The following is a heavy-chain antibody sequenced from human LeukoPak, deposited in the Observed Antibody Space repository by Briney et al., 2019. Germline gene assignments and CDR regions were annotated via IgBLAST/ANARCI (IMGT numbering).Heavy chain of an antibody. D-gene: IGHD6-13*01. J-gene: IGHJ4*02. CDR3: ARAIAAAGTY. CDR1: GFTFSSYS. CDR2: ISSSSSYI. Sequence: GGSLRLSCAASGFTFSSYSMNWVRQAPGKGLEWVSSISSSSSYIYYAGSVKGRFTISRDNAKNSLYLQMNSLRAEDTAVYYCARAIAAAGTYWGQGTLVTVSS. V-gene: IGHV3-21*01.